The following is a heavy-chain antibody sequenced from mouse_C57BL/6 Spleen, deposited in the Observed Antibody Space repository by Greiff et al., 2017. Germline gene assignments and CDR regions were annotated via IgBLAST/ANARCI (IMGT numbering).Heavy chain of an antibody. CDR3: ARDHEGFDY. J-gene: IGHJ2*01. CDR1: GYAFSSSW. V-gene: IGHV1-82*01. Sequence: VMLVESGPELVKPGASVKISCKASGYAFSSSWMNWVKQRPGKGLEWIGRIYPGDGDTNYNGKFKGKATLTADKSSSTAYMQLSSLTSEDSAVYFCARDHEGFDYWGQGTTLTVSS. CDR2: IYPGDGDT.